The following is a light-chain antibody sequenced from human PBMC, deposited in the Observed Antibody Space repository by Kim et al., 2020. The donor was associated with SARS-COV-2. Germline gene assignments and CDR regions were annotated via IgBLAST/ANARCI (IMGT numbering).Light chain of an antibody. J-gene: IGKJ4*01. Sequence: DIQMTQSPSSLAASVGDRVTITCRASQSINAYLNWYQQKPGKAPKLLIYAASTLQSGVPSRFSGSGSGTDLTLTITSLQPEDFATYYCQQSQTAPLLTFGGGTKVDIK. V-gene: IGKV1-39*01. CDR1: QSINAY. CDR3: QQSQTAPLLT. CDR2: AAS.